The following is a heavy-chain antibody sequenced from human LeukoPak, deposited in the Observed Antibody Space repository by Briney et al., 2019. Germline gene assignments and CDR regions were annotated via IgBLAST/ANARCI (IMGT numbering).Heavy chain of an antibody. Sequence: ASVKVSCKASGYTFTSYGISWVRQAPGQGLEWMGWISAYNGNTNYAQKLQGRVTMTTDTSTSTAYMELRSLRSDDTAVYYCARDGMGNYYDSSGYYLLDYWGQGTLVTASS. CDR2: ISAYNGNT. V-gene: IGHV1-18*01. CDR1: GYTFTSYG. J-gene: IGHJ4*02. CDR3: ARDGMGNYYDSSGYYLLDY. D-gene: IGHD3-22*01.